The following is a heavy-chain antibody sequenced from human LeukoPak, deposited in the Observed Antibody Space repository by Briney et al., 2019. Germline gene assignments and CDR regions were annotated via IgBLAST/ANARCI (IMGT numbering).Heavy chain of an antibody. D-gene: IGHD3-10*01. CDR1: GASIGSSNW. J-gene: IGHJ4*02. CDR3: ARGEQRGSGTVHFDF. CDR2: VYHSGDT. Sequence: PSETLSLTCAVSGASIGSSNWWSLVRQPPGKGLEWIGEVYHSGDTNYNPSLRSRVTISADRSNNQFSLRLNSVTAADTAVFYCARGEQRGSGTVHFDFWGQGILVTVSS. V-gene: IGHV4-4*02.